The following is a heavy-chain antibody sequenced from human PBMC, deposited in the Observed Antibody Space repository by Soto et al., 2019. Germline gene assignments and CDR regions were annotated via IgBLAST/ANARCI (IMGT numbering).Heavy chain of an antibody. Sequence: EVQLVESGGGLVQPGGSLRLSCAASGFTVSSNYMSWVRQAPGKGLEWVSVIYSGGSTYYADSVKGRFTISRDNSKNTLYLQMNSLRAEDTAVYYCAREYCPDIITMVRGGMGGDYYYMDVWGKGTTVTVSS. V-gene: IGHV3-66*01. CDR1: GFTVSSNY. CDR2: IYSGGST. CDR3: AREYCPDIITMVRGGMGGDYYYMDV. D-gene: IGHD3-10*01. J-gene: IGHJ6*03.